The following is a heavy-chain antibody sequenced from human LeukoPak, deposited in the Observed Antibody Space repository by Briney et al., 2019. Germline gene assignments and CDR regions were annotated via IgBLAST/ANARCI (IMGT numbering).Heavy chain of an antibody. V-gene: IGHV1-2*02. CDR3: ARDRWSYGSGTHYYYMDV. CDR2: INPNSGGT. Sequence: ASVKVSCKASGYTFTGYYMHWVRQAPGQGLEWMGWINPNSGGTNYAQKFQGRVTMTRDTSISTAYMELSRLRSDDTAVYYGARDRWSYGSGTHYYYMDVWGKGTTVTISS. CDR1: GYTFTGYY. D-gene: IGHD3-10*01. J-gene: IGHJ6*03.